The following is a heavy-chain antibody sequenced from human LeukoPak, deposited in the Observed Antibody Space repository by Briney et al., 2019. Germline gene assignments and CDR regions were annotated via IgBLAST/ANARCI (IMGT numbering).Heavy chain of an antibody. D-gene: IGHD6-19*01. CDR2: IKQDGSEK. CDR1: GLTFSSYW. Sequence: HPGGSLRLSCAASGLTFSSYWMSWVRQAPGKGLEGVANIKQDGSEKNYVDSVKGRFTISRDNAKNSLYLQMNNLKADDTAVYSCARDDSSGWYYFDYWGRGTLVTVSS. V-gene: IGHV3-7*01. CDR3: ARDDSSGWYYFDY. J-gene: IGHJ4*02.